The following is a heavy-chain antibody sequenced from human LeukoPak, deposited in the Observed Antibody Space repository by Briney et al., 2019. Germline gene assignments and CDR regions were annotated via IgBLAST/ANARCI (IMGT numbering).Heavy chain of an antibody. CDR1: GGSFSGYY. Sequence: PETLSLTCAVYGGSFSGYYWSWIRQPPGKGLEWIGEINHSGSTNYNPSLKSRVTISVDTSKNQFSLKLSSVTAADTAVYYCARAAGVSYGGITYFDYWGQGTLVTVSS. D-gene: IGHD5-18*01. CDR3: ARAAGVSYGGITYFDY. J-gene: IGHJ4*02. V-gene: IGHV4-34*01. CDR2: INHSGST.